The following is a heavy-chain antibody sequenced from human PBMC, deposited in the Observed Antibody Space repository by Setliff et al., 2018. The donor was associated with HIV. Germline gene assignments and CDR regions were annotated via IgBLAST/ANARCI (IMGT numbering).Heavy chain of an antibody. Sequence: PSETLSLTCAVYGASFSGYYWSWIRQPPGKNLEWIGGINHSGSTNYNPSLKSRVTISVDTSKNQFSLKLSSVTAADTAVYYCARGAELLWFGELHNIPYFDYWGQGTLVTVPQ. CDR3: ARGAELLWFGELHNIPYFDY. CDR1: GASFSGYY. D-gene: IGHD3-10*01. CDR2: INHSGST. J-gene: IGHJ4*02. V-gene: IGHV4-34*01.